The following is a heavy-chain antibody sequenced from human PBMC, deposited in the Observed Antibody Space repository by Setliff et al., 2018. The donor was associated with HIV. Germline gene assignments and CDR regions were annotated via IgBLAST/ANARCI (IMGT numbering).Heavy chain of an antibody. D-gene: IGHD2-2*01. CDR2: IYTSGST. CDR1: GGSISSGSYY. V-gene: IGHV4-61*02. Sequence: SETLSLTCTVSGGSISSGSYYWSWIRQPAGKGLEWIGRIYTSGSTNYNPSLKSRVTISVDTSKNQVSLRLSSVTAADTGVYYCARHRDPPGTSWIFYYYYMDLWGGGTTVTVSS. J-gene: IGHJ6*03. CDR3: ARHRDPPGTSWIFYYYYMDL.